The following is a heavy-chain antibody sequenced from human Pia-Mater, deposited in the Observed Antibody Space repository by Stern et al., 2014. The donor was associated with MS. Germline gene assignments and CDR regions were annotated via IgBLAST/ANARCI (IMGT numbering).Heavy chain of an antibody. CDR1: GGSISNTNW. CDR3: ARVNSGYNWFDY. D-gene: IGHD5-12*01. Sequence: QVQLQESGPGLVKPSGTLSLTCAVFGGSISNTNWWGWVRQTPGMGLEWIGEIHHSGTTNFSPSLKSGVIMSVDKSKNQFSLELKSVTAADTATYYCARVNSGYNWFDYWGQGTRVTVSS. J-gene: IGHJ5*01. V-gene: IGHV4-4*02. CDR2: IHHSGTT.